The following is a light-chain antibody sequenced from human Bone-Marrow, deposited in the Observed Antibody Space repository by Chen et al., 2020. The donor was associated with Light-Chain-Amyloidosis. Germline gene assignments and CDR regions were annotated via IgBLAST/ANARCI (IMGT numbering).Light chain of an antibody. J-gene: IGLJ1*01. Sequence: QSALTQPASVSGSPGQSITISCTGTSSDVGGDNHVSWYQQHPDKAPKLMIYEVTNRPSWVPDRFSGPKSDNTASLTISGLQTEDEADYFCSSYTITNTLVVGSGTRVTVL. CDR3: SSYTITNTLV. CDR1: SSDVGGDNH. CDR2: EVT. V-gene: IGLV2-14*01.